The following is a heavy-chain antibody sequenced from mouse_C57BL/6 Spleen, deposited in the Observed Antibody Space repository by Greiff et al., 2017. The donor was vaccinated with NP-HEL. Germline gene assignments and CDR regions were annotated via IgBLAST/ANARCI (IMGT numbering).Heavy chain of an antibody. CDR2: ISSGSSTI. CDR1: GFTFSDYG. V-gene: IGHV5-17*01. Sequence: EVQRVESGGGLVKPGGSLKLSCAASGFTFSDYGMHWVRQAPEKGLEWVAYISSGSSTIYYADTVKGRFTISRDNAKNTLFLQMTSLRSEDTAMYYCARTTMVTSYAMDYWGQGTSVTVSS. CDR3: ARTTMVTSYAMDY. D-gene: IGHD2-2*01. J-gene: IGHJ4*01.